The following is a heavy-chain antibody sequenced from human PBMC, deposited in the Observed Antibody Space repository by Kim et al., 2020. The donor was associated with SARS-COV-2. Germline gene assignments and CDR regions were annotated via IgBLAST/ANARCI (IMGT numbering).Heavy chain of an antibody. V-gene: IGHV1-69*13. D-gene: IGHD3-22*01. J-gene: IGHJ4*02. CDR3: ARELYYDSSGAPGY. Sequence: SVKVSCKASGGTFSSYAISWVRQAPGQGLEWMGGIIPIFGTANYAQKFQGRVTITADESTSTAYMELGSLRSEDTAVYYCARELYYDSSGAPGYWGQGTLVTVSS. CDR1: GGTFSSYA. CDR2: IIPIFGTA.